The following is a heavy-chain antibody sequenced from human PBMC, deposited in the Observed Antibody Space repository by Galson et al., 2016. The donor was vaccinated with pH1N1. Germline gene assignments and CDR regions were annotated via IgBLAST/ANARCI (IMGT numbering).Heavy chain of an antibody. CDR2: IYWDDDK. CDR1: GFSLSTSGVG. Sequence: PALVKPTQTLTLTCTFSGFSLSTSGVGVGWIRQPPGKALEWLALIYWDDDKRYGPSLKSRLTITKDTSKNQVVLIMTNMDPVDTATSPATYYCAHTGFGEFVGYFDYWGQGTLVTVSS. J-gene: IGHJ4*02. CDR3: AHTGFGEFVGYFDY. D-gene: IGHD3-10*01. V-gene: IGHV2-5*05.